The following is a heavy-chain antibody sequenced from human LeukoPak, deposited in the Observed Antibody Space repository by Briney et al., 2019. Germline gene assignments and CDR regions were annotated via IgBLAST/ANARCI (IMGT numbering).Heavy chain of an antibody. D-gene: IGHD5-12*01. J-gene: IGHJ3*02. V-gene: IGHV6-1*01. Sequence: SQTLSLTCAISGDRVSSNNAAWHWIRQSPSRGLEWLGRTYYRSKWYYDYAVSVKSRVTINPDTSKNHFSLQRNSVAPEDTAVYFCAREDRLSFDIWGQGTMVTVSS. CDR2: TYYRSKWYY. CDR3: AREDRLSFDI. CDR1: GDRVSSNNAA.